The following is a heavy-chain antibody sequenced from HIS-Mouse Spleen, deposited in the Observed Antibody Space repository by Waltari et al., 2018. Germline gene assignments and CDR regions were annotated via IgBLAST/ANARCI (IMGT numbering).Heavy chain of an antibody. V-gene: IGHV6-1*01. CDR2: TYYRSKWYN. D-gene: IGHD7-27*01. CDR1: ADSVSSNSSA. Sequence: QVQLQQSGPGLVKPSQTLSLTCAITADSVSSNSSAWPWTRHSPSRGLAWLGSTYYRSKWYNDYAVSVKSRITINPDTSKTQFSLQLNSVTPEDTAVYYCARNWARAFDIWGQGTMVTVSS. J-gene: IGHJ3*02. CDR3: ARNWARAFDI.